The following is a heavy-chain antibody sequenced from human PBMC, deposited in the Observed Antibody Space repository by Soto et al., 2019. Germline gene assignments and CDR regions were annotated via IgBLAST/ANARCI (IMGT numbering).Heavy chain of an antibody. Sequence: EVQLAESGGGLIHPGGSLRLSCAASGLTVSGNYMGWVRQAPGKGLEWVSGIYSDGSTIYADSVKGRFTIFRDNSKNTLYLQMNSLRAEDTAVYHCARASSRWGSEAAYWGQGTLVTVSS. V-gene: IGHV3-53*01. CDR2: IYSDGST. CDR1: GLTVSGNY. J-gene: IGHJ4*02. CDR3: ARASSRWGSEAAY. D-gene: IGHD7-27*01.